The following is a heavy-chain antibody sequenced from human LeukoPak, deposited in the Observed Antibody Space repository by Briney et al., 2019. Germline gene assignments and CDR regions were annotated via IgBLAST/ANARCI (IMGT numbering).Heavy chain of an antibody. Sequence: GGSLRLSCAASGFTFSSYGMHWVRQAPGKGLEWVAFIRYDGSNKYYADSVKGRFTISRENSKNTLYLQMNSLRAEDTAVYYCAKLSATVTTSHFDYWGQGTLVTVSS. V-gene: IGHV3-30*02. CDR2: IRYDGSNK. CDR1: GFTFSSYG. CDR3: AKLSATVTTSHFDY. J-gene: IGHJ4*02. D-gene: IGHD4-17*01.